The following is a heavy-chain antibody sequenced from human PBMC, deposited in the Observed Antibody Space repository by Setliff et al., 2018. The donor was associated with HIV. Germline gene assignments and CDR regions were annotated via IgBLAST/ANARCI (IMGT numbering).Heavy chain of an antibody. D-gene: IGHD3-3*01. Sequence: SETLSLTCDVSGFSISSRYYWGWIRQSPGKGLEWIGNIYDSESTYYNPSLKSRVNISVDTSKNQFSLKLSSVTAADTAVYYCARGFSGDYIFTGYMDVWGKGNTVTVSS. J-gene: IGHJ6*03. CDR3: ARGFSGDYIFTGYMDV. CDR2: IYDSEST. V-gene: IGHV4-38-2*01. CDR1: GFSISSRYY.